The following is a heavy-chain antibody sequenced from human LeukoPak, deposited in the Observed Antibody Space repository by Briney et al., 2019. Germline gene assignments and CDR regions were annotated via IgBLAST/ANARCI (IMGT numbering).Heavy chain of an antibody. J-gene: IGHJ4*02. CDR2: IFYSGTT. CDR3: GRLAARRVDF. V-gene: IGHV4-39*01. Sequence: PSETLSLTCSVSGGSIDRSPYYWGWLRQPPGKGLEWIGAIFYSGTTYYNTSLKSRVAVSVGTSKNQFSLKLTSVSAADTAIYYCGRLAARRVDFWGQGTLVTVSS. D-gene: IGHD6-6*01. CDR1: GGSIDRSPYY.